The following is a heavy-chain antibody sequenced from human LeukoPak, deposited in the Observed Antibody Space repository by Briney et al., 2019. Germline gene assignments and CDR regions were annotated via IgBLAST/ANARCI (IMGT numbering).Heavy chain of an antibody. V-gene: IGHV4-34*01. CDR2: INHSGST. Sequence: SETLSLTCAVYGGSFSGYYWSRIRQPPGKGLEWIGEINHSGSTNYNPSLKSRVTISVDTSKNQFSLKLSSVTAADTAVYYCARAWFGELRFDPWGQGTLVTVSS. J-gene: IGHJ5*02. CDR3: ARAWFGELRFDP. CDR1: GGSFSGYY. D-gene: IGHD3-10*01.